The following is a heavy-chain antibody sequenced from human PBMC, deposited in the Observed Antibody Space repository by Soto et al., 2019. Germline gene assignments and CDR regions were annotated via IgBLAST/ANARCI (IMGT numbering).Heavy chain of an antibody. V-gene: IGHV3-23*01. J-gene: IGHJ4*02. D-gene: IGHD2-15*01. CDR1: GFTFSSYV. CDR2: ISASGDAT. CDR3: ATRYCGGGTCYFES. Sequence: EVQLLESGGGVVQPGGSLRLSCAASGFTFSSYVMTWVRQAPGEGLEWVSTISASGDATYHADSVRGRFTISRDNSKSTLYLQMGSLRADDTALYFCATRYCGGGTCYFESWGQGTLVAVSS.